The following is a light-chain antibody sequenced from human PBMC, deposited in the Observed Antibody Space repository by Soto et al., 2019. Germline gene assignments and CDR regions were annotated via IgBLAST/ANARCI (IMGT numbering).Light chain of an antibody. CDR1: QSISSW. CDR2: HAY. J-gene: IGKJ1*01. Sequence: DIQMTQSPSTLSASVGDRVALTCRASQSISSWLAWYQQKPGKAPKLLIYHAYSLESGVPSRFSGSESGTEFTLTINSLQPDDFATYYCQQYNSYPWTLGQGTKVDI. CDR3: QQYNSYPWT. V-gene: IGKV1-5*01.